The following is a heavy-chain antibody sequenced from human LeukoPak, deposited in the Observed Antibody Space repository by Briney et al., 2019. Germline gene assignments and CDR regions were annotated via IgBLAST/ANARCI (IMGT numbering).Heavy chain of an antibody. J-gene: IGHJ4*02. CDR3: ARDVEMATIAGGNDY. CDR2: INPNSGGT. D-gene: IGHD5-24*01. CDR1: GYTFTGYH. V-gene: IGHV1-2*02. Sequence: ASVTVSCKASGYTFTGYHMDWVRQAPGQGVEWMGWINPNSGGTNYAQKFQRRVTMSRDTSISTAYIELSRLRSGDTAVYYCARDVEMATIAGGNDYWGQGTLVTVSS.